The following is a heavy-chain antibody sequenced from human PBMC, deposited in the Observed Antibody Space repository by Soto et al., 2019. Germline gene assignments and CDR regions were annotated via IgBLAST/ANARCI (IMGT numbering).Heavy chain of an antibody. D-gene: IGHD1-26*01. CDR2: IYHNGRF. J-gene: IGHJ3*02. V-gene: IGHV4-4*02. CDR1: GGSITSDW. CDR3: ARDRWDILAIDI. Sequence: PSETLSLTCAFPGGSITSDWRSWVRQPPGKGLEWIGEIYHNGRFNYNPSLRSRVTISVDTSKNQFSLKLTSVTAADTAVYYCARDRWDILAIDIWGQGTMVT.